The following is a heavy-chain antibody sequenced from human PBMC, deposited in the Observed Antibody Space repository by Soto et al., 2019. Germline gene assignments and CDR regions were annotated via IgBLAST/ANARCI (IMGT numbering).Heavy chain of an antibody. D-gene: IGHD3-3*01. Sequence: GGSLRLSCAASGFTFSSYAMHWVRQAPGKGLEWVAVISYDGSNKYYADSVKGRFTISRDNSKNTLYLQMNSLRAEDTAVYYCARELRGHDFWSGHFDYWGQGA. CDR2: ISYDGSNK. CDR3: ARELRGHDFWSGHFDY. CDR1: GFTFSSYA. V-gene: IGHV3-30-3*01. J-gene: IGHJ4*02.